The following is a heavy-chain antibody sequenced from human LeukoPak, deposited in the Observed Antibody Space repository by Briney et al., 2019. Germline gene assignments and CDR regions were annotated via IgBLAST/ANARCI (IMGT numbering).Heavy chain of an antibody. CDR3: ARATGRVVRGITWRYFDY. CDR1: GYTFTSYG. J-gene: IGHJ4*02. Sequence: ASVKVSCKASGYTFTSYGIIWVRQAPGQGLEWMGWISGYNDNTKYTQKLQGRVTMTTDTSTSTAYMELRSLRSDDTAVYYCARATGRVVRGITWRYFDYWGQGTLVTVSS. CDR2: ISGYNDNT. D-gene: IGHD3-10*01. V-gene: IGHV1-18*01.